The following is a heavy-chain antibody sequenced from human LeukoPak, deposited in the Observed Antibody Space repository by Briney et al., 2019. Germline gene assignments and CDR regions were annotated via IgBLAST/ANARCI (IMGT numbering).Heavy chain of an antibody. V-gene: IGHV1-18*01. CDR1: GYTFTSYG. CDR2: ISAYNGNT. CDR3: ARDSDSTYDFWRGHYMDV. D-gene: IGHD3-3*01. J-gene: IGHJ6*03. Sequence: ASVKVSCKASGYTFTSYGISWVRQAPGQGLEWMGWISAYNGNTNYAQKLQGRVTMTTDTSTSTAYMELRSLRSDDTAVYYCARDSDSTYDFWRGHYMDVWGKGTTVTVSS.